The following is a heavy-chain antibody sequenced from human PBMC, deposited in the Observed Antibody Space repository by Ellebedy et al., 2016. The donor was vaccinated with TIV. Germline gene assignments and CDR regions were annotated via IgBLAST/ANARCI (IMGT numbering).Heavy chain of an antibody. J-gene: IGHJ3*02. CDR3: ARDSEYTYSWYSNAFDI. Sequence: GGSLRLSCEVSGFIFSIYWMSWVRQAPGKGLEWVANIGQDGTEKNYVDSVKGRFTISRDNAKNSLYLQMNRLRGEDTAVYYCARDSEYTYSWYSNAFDIWGQGTMVTVSS. V-gene: IGHV3-7*01. CDR1: GFIFSIYW. CDR2: IGQDGTEK. D-gene: IGHD6-13*01.